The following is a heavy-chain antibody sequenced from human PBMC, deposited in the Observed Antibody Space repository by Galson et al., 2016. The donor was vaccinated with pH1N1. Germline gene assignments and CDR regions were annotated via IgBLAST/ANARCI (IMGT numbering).Heavy chain of an antibody. CDR2: ISAYNGDT. J-gene: IGHJ2*01. V-gene: IGHV1-18*01. CDR3: ARHRSGWSGALTYWHFGL. D-gene: IGHD6-19*01. Sequence: SVKVSCKASNHTFTAYSISWVRQAPGQGLEWMAWISAYNGDTKYAEKFQGRVTMTTDTSANTAYMELRSLRSDDTAVYYCARHRSGWSGALTYWHFGLWGRGTLVTVSS. CDR1: NHTFTAYS.